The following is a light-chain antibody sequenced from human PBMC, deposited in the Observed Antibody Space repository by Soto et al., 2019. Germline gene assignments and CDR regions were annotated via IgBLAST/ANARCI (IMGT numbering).Light chain of an antibody. Sequence: QSVLTQPPSLSGAPGQRVTISCTGSSSNIGAGYDVHWYQQLPGTAPRVLIYDNNSPPSGVPDRFSGSKSGTSASLAIAGLQAEDEADYYCHSYDVSLSGPVFGGGTKLTVL. V-gene: IGLV1-40*01. CDR3: HSYDVSLSGPV. J-gene: IGLJ2*01. CDR2: DNN. CDR1: SSNIGAGYD.